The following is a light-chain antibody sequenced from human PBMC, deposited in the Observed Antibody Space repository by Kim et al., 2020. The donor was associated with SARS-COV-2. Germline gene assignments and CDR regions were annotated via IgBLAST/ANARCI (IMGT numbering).Light chain of an antibody. CDR3: ASYTTSNTVI. Sequence: QSALTQPASVSGSPGQSITISCTGTSSDIGNYNYVSWYQQHPDKAPKLMIYDVTKRPSGVSRRFSGSKSGYTASLTISGLQAEDEDDYYCASYTTSNTVIFGGGTKL. V-gene: IGLV2-14*03. CDR2: DVT. CDR1: SSDIGNYNY. J-gene: IGLJ2*01.